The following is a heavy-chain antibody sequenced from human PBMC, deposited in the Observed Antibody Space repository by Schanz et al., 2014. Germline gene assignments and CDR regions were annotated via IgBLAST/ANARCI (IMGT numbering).Heavy chain of an antibody. Sequence: QVQLVQSGSELKKPGASVKVSCKASGYTFTSYAMNWVRQAPGQGLEWVGWINTNTGNPTYAQGFTGRFVFSLDTSVSTAYLQIISLNAEDTAAYYCTTETIAMAGTFSIWGQGTLVTVSS. V-gene: IGHV7-4-1*02. CDR3: TTETIAMAGTFSI. J-gene: IGHJ4*02. D-gene: IGHD6-19*01. CDR1: GYTFTSYA. CDR2: INTNTGNP.